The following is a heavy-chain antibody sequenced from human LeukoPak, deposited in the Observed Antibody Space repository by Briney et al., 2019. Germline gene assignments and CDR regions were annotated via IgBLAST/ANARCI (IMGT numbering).Heavy chain of an antibody. CDR3: ARDLWELLRSNWFDP. D-gene: IGHD1-26*01. CDR1: GYTFTGYY. Sequence: ASVKVSCKASGYTFTGYYMHWVRQAPGQGLEWMGWINPNSGGTNYAQKFQGRVTMTRDTSISTAYMELSRLRSDDTAVYYCARDLWELLRSNWFDPWGQGTLVTVSS. J-gene: IGHJ5*02. CDR2: INPNSGGT. V-gene: IGHV1-2*02.